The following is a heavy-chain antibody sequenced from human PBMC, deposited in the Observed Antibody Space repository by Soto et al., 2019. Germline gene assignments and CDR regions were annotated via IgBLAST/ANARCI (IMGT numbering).Heavy chain of an antibody. Sequence: LSLTCAVSGGSISSGGYSWRWIRQPPGKGLEWIGYIYHSGSTYYNPSLKSRVTISVDRSKNQFSLKLSSVTAADTAVYYCARASIAAAGTFDYWGQGTLVTVS. J-gene: IGHJ4*02. V-gene: IGHV4-30-2*01. D-gene: IGHD6-13*01. CDR1: GGSISSGGYS. CDR3: ARASIAAAGTFDY. CDR2: IYHSGST.